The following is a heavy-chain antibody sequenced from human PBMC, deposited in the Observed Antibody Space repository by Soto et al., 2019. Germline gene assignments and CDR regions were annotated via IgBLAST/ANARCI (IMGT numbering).Heavy chain of an antibody. CDR3: ARVACSGGSCYLLSWFDP. D-gene: IGHD2-15*01. Sequence: QVQLQQWGAGLLKPSETLSLTCAVYGGSFSGYYWSWIRQPPGKGLEWIGEINHSGSTNYNPSLKSRVTISVYTSKNQFSLKLSSVTAADTAVYYCARVACSGGSCYLLSWFDPWGQGTLVTVSS. CDR1: GGSFSGYY. V-gene: IGHV4-34*01. J-gene: IGHJ5*02. CDR2: INHSGST.